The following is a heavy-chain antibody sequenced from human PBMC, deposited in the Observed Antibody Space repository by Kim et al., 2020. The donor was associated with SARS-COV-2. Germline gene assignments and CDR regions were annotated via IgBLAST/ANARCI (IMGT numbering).Heavy chain of an antibody. D-gene: IGHD1-26*01. CDR3: ARGLGGSYSHYSYYGMDV. J-gene: IGHJ6*02. Sequence: KGRFTIPRDNAKNSLYLQMNSLRAEDTAVYYCARGLGGSYSHYSYYGMDVWGQGTTVTVSS. V-gene: IGHV3-48*01.